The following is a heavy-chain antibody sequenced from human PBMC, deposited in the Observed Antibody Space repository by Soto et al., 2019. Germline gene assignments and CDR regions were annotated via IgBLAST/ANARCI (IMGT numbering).Heavy chain of an antibody. D-gene: IGHD4-17*01. V-gene: IGHV1-18*01. CDR3: ARVGYGGDYFDY. CDR1: GYTFTSYG. Sequence: GASVKVSCKASGYTFTSYGISWVRQAPGQGLEWMRWINAYNGNRNYSQKLQGRVTMTTDTSTSTAYMELRSLRSDDTAVYYCARVGYGGDYFDYWGQGTLVTVSS. CDR2: INAYNGNR. J-gene: IGHJ4*02.